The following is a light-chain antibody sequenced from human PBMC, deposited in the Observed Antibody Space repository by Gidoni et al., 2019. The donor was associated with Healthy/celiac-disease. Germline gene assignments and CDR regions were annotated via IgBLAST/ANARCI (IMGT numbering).Light chain of an antibody. CDR1: QGISSY. CDR2: AAS. CDR3: QQYYSYPLT. V-gene: IGKV1-8*01. Sequence: AIRMTQPPSSLSASTGDRVTITCRASQGISSYLAWYQQKPGKAPKLLIYAASTLQSGVPSRFSGSGSGTYFTLTISCLQSEDFATYYCQQYYSYPLTFGGGTKVEIK. J-gene: IGKJ4*01.